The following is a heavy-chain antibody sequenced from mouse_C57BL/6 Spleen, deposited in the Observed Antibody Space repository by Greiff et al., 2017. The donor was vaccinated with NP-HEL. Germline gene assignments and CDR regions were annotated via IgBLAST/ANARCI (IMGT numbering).Heavy chain of an antibody. V-gene: IGHV1-52*01. D-gene: IGHD1-1*01. CDR1: GYTFTSYW. J-gene: IGHJ2*01. CDR3: ARGGDNGSIPYYFDD. Sequence: QVQLQQSGAELVRPGSSVKLSCKASGYTFTSYWMHWVKQRPIQGLEWIGNIDPSDSETHYNQKFKDKATLTVDKSSSTAYMQLSSLTSEDSAVYYCARGGDNGSIPYYFDDWGKGTTLTVSS. CDR2: IDPSDSET.